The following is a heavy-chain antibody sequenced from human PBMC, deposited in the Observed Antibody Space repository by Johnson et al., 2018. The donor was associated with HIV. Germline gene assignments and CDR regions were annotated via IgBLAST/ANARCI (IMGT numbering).Heavy chain of an antibody. CDR1: GFTFSSYG. V-gene: IGHV3-30*03. CDR2: VSYDGSKK. J-gene: IGHJ3*02. Sequence: QVQLVESGGGVVQPGRSLRLSCVASGFTFSSYGMHWVRQAPGKGLEWVAIVSYDGSKKYYPDSVKGRFTISRDNAKNSLYLQMNSLRAEDTAVYYCARGPVFDIWGQGTMVTVSS. CDR3: ARGPVFDI.